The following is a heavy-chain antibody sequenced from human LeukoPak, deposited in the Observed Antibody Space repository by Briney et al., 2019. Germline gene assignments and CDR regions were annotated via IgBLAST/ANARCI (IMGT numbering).Heavy chain of an antibody. J-gene: IGHJ5*02. D-gene: IGHD6-13*01. V-gene: IGHV1-18*04. CDR2: LSAYNGNT. Sequence: ASVKVSSKASGYTFTSYGISSVRQAPGQGLEWMGWLSAYNGNTNYAQKLQGRVTMTTDTTTSTAYMELRSLRSDDTAVYYCARGSQLVPGVWFDPWGQGTLVTVSS. CDR1: GYTFTSYG. CDR3: ARGSQLVPGVWFDP.